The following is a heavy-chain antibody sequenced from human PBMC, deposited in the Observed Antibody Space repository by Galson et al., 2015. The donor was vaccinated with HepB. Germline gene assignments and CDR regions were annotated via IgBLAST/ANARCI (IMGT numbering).Heavy chain of an antibody. V-gene: IGHV3-48*03. CDR3: ARGTTVTVDAFDI. Sequence: SLRLSCAASGFTFSSYEMNWVRQAPGKGLEWVSYISSSGSTIYYADSVKGRFTISRDNAKNSLYLQMNSLRAEDTAVYYCARGTTVTVDAFDIWGQGTMVTVSS. CDR2: ISSSGSTI. D-gene: IGHD4-17*01. CDR1: GFTFSSYE. J-gene: IGHJ3*02.